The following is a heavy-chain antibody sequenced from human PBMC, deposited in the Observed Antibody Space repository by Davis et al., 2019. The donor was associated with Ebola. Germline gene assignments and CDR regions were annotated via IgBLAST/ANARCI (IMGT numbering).Heavy chain of an antibody. V-gene: IGHV3-21*01. CDR3: ARDRGSSGYIYYYYGMDV. D-gene: IGHD3-22*01. J-gene: IGHJ6*02. CDR1: GFTFSSYS. Sequence: PGGSLRLSCAASGFTFSSYSMNWVRQAPGKGLEWVSSISSSSSYIYYADSVKGRFTISRDNAKNSLYLQMNSLRAEDTAVYYCARDRGSSGYIYYYYGMDVWGQGTTVTVSS. CDR2: ISSSSSYI.